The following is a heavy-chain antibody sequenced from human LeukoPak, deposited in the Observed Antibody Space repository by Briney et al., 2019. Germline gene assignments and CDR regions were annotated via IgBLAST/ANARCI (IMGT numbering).Heavy chain of an antibody. CDR3: AGGDYYDSSGYHDAFDI. CDR2: IYYSGST. CDR1: GGSISSYY. Sequence: SETLSLTCAVSGGSISSYYWSWIRQPPGKGLEWIGYIYYSGSTNYNPSLKSRVTISVDTSKTQFSLELSSVTAAATAVYYCAGGDYYDSSGYHDAFDIWGQGTMVTVSS. D-gene: IGHD3-22*01. J-gene: IGHJ3*02. V-gene: IGHV4-59*01.